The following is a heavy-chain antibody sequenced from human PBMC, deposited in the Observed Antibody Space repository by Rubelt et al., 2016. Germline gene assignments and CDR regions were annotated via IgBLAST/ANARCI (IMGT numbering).Heavy chain of an antibody. CDR1: GGSISSSSYY. CDR2: IYYSGST. D-gene: IGHD5-12*01. J-gene: IGHJ5*02. CDR3: ARDLTPDSGYDP. Sequence: QLQLQESGPGLVKPSETLSLTCTVSGGSISSSSYYWGWIRQPPGKGLEWIGSIYYSGSTYYNPSLKSRVTIAVDTSKNQFSLKLSSVTAADTAVYYGARDLTPDSGYDPWGQGTLVTVSS. V-gene: IGHV4-39*07.